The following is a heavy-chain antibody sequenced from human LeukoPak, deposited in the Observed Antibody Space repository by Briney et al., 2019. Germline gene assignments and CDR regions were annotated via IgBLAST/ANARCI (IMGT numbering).Heavy chain of an antibody. CDR1: GFTFSSYW. J-gene: IGHJ4*02. Sequence: AGGSLRLSCAASGFTFSSYWMSWVRQAPGKGLEWVANIKQDGSEEYYVDSVKGRFTISRDNAKNSLYLQMNSLRAEDTAVYYCVLFDSSGYYSPFDYWGQGTLVTVSS. D-gene: IGHD3-22*01. CDR2: IKQDGSEE. V-gene: IGHV3-7*01. CDR3: VLFDSSGYYSPFDY.